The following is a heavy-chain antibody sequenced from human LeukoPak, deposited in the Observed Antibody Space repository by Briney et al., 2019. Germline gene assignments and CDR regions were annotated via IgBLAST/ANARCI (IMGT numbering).Heavy chain of an antibody. D-gene: IGHD5-18*01. J-gene: IGHJ4*02. CDR2: IDPSGGST. Sequence: ASVKVSCKASGYTFTNYYMHWVRQAPGQGLEWMGIIDPSGGSTTYAQKFQGRVTMTRDTSTSTVYMELTSLRSEDTAMYYCARDWGIQQWPPSYFDYWGQGTLVTVSS. CDR3: ARDWGIQQWPPSYFDY. V-gene: IGHV1-46*01. CDR1: GYTFTNYY.